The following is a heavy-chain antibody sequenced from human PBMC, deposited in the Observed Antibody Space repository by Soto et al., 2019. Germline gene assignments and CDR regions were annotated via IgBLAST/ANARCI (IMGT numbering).Heavy chain of an antibody. CDR1: GGSIISYY. Sequence: SETLSLTSTVSGGSIISYYWSWIRQPPGKGLEWIGYIYYSGSTNYNPSLKSRVTISVDTSKNQFSLKLSSVTAADTAVYYCGRHGTSGSYYWMEIDYWGQGTLVTVSS. CDR2: IYYSGST. D-gene: IGHD1-26*01. CDR3: GRHGTSGSYYWMEIDY. V-gene: IGHV4-59*08. J-gene: IGHJ4*02.